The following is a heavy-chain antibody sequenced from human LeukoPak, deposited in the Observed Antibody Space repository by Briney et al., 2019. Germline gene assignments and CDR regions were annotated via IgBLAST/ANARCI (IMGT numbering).Heavy chain of an antibody. Sequence: SETLSLTCTVSGGSISSSSYYWGWIRQPPGKGLEWIGSIYYSGSTYYNPSLKSRVTIFVDTSKNQFSLQLSSVTAADTAVYYCARAQGNYYDSSGYYFDYWGQGTLVTVSS. V-gene: IGHV4-39*01. J-gene: IGHJ4*02. D-gene: IGHD3-22*01. CDR1: GGSISSSSYY. CDR3: ARAQGNYYDSSGYYFDY. CDR2: IYYSGST.